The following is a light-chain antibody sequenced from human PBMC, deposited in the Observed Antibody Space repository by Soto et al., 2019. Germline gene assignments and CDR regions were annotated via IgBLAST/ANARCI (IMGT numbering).Light chain of an antibody. CDR2: GAS. J-gene: IGKJ1*01. V-gene: IGKV3-15*01. CDR3: QQHKNWPPWT. Sequence: EIVMTQSPATLSVSPGERATLSCRASQSVSSNLAWYPQKPGQAPRLLMYGASTRATGIPDMFSGSGSGTEFTLTISSLQSEDFAVYYCQQHKNWPPWTFGQGTKGEIK. CDR1: QSVSSN.